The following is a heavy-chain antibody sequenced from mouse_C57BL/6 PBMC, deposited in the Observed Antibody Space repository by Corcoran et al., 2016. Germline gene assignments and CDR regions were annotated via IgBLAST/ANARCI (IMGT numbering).Heavy chain of an antibody. CDR2: ISYDGSN. D-gene: IGHD2-3*01. J-gene: IGHJ4*01. Sequence: DVQLQESGPGLVKPSQSLSLTCSVTGYSITSGYYWNWIRQFPGNKLEWMGYISYDGSNNYNPSLKNRISITLDTSKNQFFLKLNSVTTEDTATYYCARGGGYYVLYAMDYWGQGTSVTVSS. V-gene: IGHV3-6*01. CDR3: ARGGGYYVLYAMDY. CDR1: GYSITSGYY.